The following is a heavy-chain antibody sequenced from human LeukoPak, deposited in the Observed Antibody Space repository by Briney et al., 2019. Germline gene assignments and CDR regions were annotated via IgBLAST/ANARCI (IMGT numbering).Heavy chain of an antibody. CDR2: IYYSGST. D-gene: IGHD3-22*01. CDR3: ARQPYDSSGLNWFDP. V-gene: IGHV4-39*01. Sequence: SETLSLTCTVSGGSISSSSYYWGWIRQPPGKRLEWIGSIYYSGSTYYNPSLKSRVTISVDTSKNQFSLKLSSVTAADTAVYYCARQPYDSSGLNWFDPWGQGTLVTVSS. J-gene: IGHJ5*02. CDR1: GGSISSSSYY.